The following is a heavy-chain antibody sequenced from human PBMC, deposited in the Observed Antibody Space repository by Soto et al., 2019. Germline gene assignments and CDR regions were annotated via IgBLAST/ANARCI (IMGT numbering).Heavy chain of an antibody. J-gene: IGHJ4*02. D-gene: IGHD3-10*01. Sequence: EVQLVESGGGLVQPGRSLRLSCAASGFTLDDFALQWVRQVPGKGLEWVSGISWNSGGIRYADSVKGRFTISRDNAKKSLYLQMDSLKSEDSALYYCVKDRTWELIMYDFDHWGQGTLVTVSS. CDR2: ISWNSGGI. CDR3: VKDRTWELIMYDFDH. V-gene: IGHV3-9*01. CDR1: GFTLDDFA.